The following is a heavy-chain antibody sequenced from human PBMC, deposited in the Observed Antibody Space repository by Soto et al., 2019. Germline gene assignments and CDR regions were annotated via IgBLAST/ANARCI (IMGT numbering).Heavy chain of an antibody. CDR1: GGTFSSYA. V-gene: IGHV1-69*01. J-gene: IGHJ4*02. CDR3: ARLNDYGGKLFAYYFDY. CDR2: IIPIFGTA. D-gene: IGHD4-17*01. Sequence: QVQLVQSGAEVKKPGSSVKVSCKASGGTFSSYAISWVRQAPGQGLEWMGGIIPIFGTANYAQKFQGRVTITADESTSTAYMELSSLRSEDTAVYYCARLNDYGGKLFAYYFDYWGQGTLVTVSS.